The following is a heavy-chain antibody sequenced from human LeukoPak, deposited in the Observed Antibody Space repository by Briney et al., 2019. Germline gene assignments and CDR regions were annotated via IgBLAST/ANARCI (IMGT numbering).Heavy chain of an antibody. CDR2: VSAYNGNT. Sequence: SDNVSRKPSVYTVTSYVISWVRQPPRQGLEGMGWVSAYNGNTNYAQKLQGRVTMTTDTSTSTAYMELRSLRSDDTAVYYCAREEGIAAAGKPAEYFQHWGQGTLVTVSS. D-gene: IGHD6-13*01. J-gene: IGHJ1*01. CDR1: VYTVTSYV. V-gene: IGHV1-18*01. CDR3: AREEGIAAAGKPAEYFQH.